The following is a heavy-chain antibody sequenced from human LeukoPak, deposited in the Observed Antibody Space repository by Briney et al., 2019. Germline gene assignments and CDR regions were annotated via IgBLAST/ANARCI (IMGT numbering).Heavy chain of an antibody. CDR1: GGSISSYY. CDR3: ARLAYCSGGSCYGSRDYYYYYYGMDV. Sequence: NPSETLSLTCTVSGGSISSYYRSWIRQPPGKGLEWIGYIYYSGSTNYNPSLKSRVTISVDTSKNQFSLKLSSVTAADTAVYYCARLAYCSGGSCYGSRDYYYYYYGMDVWGQGTTATVSS. V-gene: IGHV4-59*08. J-gene: IGHJ6*02. CDR2: IYYSGST. D-gene: IGHD2-15*01.